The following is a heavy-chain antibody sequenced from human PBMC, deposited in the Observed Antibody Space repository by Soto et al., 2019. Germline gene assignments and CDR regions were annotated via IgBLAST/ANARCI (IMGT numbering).Heavy chain of an antibody. D-gene: IGHD3-10*01. V-gene: IGHV1-18*01. CDR1: GYTFTSYG. CDR3: ARSGSYYPARNWFGP. Sequence: GASVKVSFKASGYTFTSYGISWVRQAPGQGLEWMGWISGFNDDTNHAQKLQGRVTMTKDTSTSTAYMELRSLKSDDTAVYYCARSGSYYPARNWFGPWGQGTLVTVSS. J-gene: IGHJ5*02. CDR2: ISGFNDDT.